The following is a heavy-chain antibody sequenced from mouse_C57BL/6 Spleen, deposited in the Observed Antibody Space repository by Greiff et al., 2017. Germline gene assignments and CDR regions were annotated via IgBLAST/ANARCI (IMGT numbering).Heavy chain of an antibody. J-gene: IGHJ3*01. Sequence: QVQLQQPGAELVKPGASVKLSCKASGYTFTSYWMHWVKQRPGQGLEWIGMIHPNSGSTNYNEKFKSKATLTVDKSSSTAYMQLRSLTSEDSAVYYWARGNWDGVAFAYWGQGTLVTVSA. CDR1: GYTFTSYW. CDR3: ARGNWDGVAFAY. V-gene: IGHV1-64*01. D-gene: IGHD4-1*01. CDR2: IHPNSGST.